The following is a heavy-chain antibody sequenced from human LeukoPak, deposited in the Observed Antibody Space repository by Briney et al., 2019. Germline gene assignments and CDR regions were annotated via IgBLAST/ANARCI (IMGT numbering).Heavy chain of an antibody. J-gene: IGHJ4*02. CDR2: ISGSGGST. CDR3: AKSSYYDASGYYREYYFDY. Sequence: GGSLRLSCAASGFTFSNYAMSWVRQAPGKGLEWVSSISGSGGSTHYADSVKGRFTISRDKTKNTLYLQMNSLRAEDTAVYYCAKSSYYDASGYYREYYFDYWGQGTLVTVSS. D-gene: IGHD3-22*01. V-gene: IGHV3-23*01. CDR1: GFTFSNYA.